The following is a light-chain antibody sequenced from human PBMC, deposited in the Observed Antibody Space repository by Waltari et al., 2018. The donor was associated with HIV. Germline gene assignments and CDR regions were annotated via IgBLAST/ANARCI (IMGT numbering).Light chain of an antibody. CDR2: EDN. CDR3: QSFDGITAV. J-gene: IGLJ3*02. V-gene: IGLV6-57*02. CDR1: SGRIASNY. Sequence: NLMLTQPHSVSESPGKTVTISCTGSSGRIASNYVQWYQQRPGSAPTTVIFEDNQRSSGVPDRFSGSIDSSSNSASLTISRRKTEDEADYYCQSFDGITAVFGGGTKLTVL.